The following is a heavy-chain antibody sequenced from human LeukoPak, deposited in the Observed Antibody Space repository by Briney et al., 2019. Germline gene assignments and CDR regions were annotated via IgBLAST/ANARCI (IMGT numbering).Heavy chain of an antibody. V-gene: IGHV1-69*04. Sequence: ASVKVSCKASGGTFSSYAISWVRQAPGQGLEWMGRIIPILGIANYAQKFQGRVTITADKSTSTVYMELSSLRSEDTAVYYCARVLGGVSVQLERRGPYYFDYWGQGTLVTVSS. J-gene: IGHJ4*02. CDR1: GGTFSSYA. D-gene: IGHD1-1*01. CDR3: ARVLGGVSVQLERRGPYYFDY. CDR2: IIPILGIA.